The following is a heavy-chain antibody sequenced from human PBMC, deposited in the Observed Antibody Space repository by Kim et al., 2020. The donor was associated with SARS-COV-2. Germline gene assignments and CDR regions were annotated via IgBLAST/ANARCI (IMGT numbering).Heavy chain of an antibody. CDR2: IGHGGNT. CDR1: GDSISSRDYY. V-gene: IGHV4-39*07. J-gene: IGHJ3*01. Sequence: SETLSITCSVSGDSISSRDYYWGWIRQSPGKGLEWVAGIGHGGNTYYNPSLISRVTISIDTSKRQFFLKVDSLTAADTATYFCARDPDTRSYFPDAFDVWGQGTLVTVSS. CDR3: ARDPDTRSYFPDAFDV. D-gene: IGHD2-2*01.